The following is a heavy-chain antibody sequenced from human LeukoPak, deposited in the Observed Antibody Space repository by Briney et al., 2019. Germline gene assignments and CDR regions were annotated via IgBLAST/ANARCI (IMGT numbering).Heavy chain of an antibody. D-gene: IGHD3-22*01. CDR1: GYTFTSYG. V-gene: IGHV1-18*01. Sequence: EASVKVSCKASGYTFTSYGISWVRQAPGQGLEWMGWISAYNGNTNYAQKFQGRVTMTEDTSTDTAYMELSSLRSEDTAVYYCATTRSPYYYDSSGYYRLDYWGQGTLVTVSS. CDR3: ATTRSPYYYDSSGYYRLDY. J-gene: IGHJ4*02. CDR2: ISAYNGNT.